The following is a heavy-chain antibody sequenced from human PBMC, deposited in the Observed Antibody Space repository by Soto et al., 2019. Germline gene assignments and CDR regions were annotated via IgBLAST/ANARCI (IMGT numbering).Heavy chain of an antibody. CDR1: GGSISSGDYY. CDR2: IYYSGST. Sequence: SETLSLTCTVSGGSISSGDYYWSWIRQPPGKGLEWIGYIYYSGSTYYNPSLKSRVTISVDTSKNQFSLKLSSVTAADTAVYYCARDSYYYDSSGYFFDYWGQGTLVTSPQ. D-gene: IGHD3-22*01. CDR3: ARDSYYYDSSGYFFDY. V-gene: IGHV4-30-4*01. J-gene: IGHJ4*02.